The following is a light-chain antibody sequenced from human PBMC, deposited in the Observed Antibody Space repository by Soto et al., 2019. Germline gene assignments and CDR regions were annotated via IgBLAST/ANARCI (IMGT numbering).Light chain of an antibody. CDR2: KTS. CDR3: QQYKSFSLT. CDR1: QSISSW. Sequence: DIQMTQSPSTLSASVGDRVTITCRASQSISSWLAWYQQKPGKAPKLLIYKTSNLESGGPSRFSGSGSGTEFSRTISSLQPDDFATYYCQQYKSFSLTLGGGPRVEVK. J-gene: IGKJ4*01. V-gene: IGKV1-5*03.